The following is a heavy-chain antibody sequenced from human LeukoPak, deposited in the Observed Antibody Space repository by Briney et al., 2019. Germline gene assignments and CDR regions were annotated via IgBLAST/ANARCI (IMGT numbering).Heavy chain of an antibody. CDR1: GGSISSSSYY. D-gene: IGHD1-26*01. J-gene: IGHJ4*02. V-gene: IGHV4-61*05. CDR3: ARIAEWDLPYYFDY. CDR2: IYYSGST. Sequence: PSETLSLTCTVSGGSISSSSYYWGWIRQPPGKGLEWIGYIYYSGSTNYNPSLKSRVTISVDTSKNQFSLKLSSVTAADTAVYYCARIAEWDLPYYFDYWGQGTLVTVSS.